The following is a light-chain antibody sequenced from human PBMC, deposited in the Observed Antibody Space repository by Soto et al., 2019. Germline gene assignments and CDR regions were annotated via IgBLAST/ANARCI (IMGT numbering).Light chain of an antibody. V-gene: IGKV3-20*01. CDR1: QTVSNNY. CDR2: GTS. Sequence: ETVLPQSPGSLSLSLGDSAPLSGRASQTVSNNYLAWYQQKPGQAPRLLIYGTSNRATGIPNRFSGSGSGTDFTLTISRLEPEDFVIYYCQQYGSSPWTVGQGTKVDIK. J-gene: IGKJ1*01. CDR3: QQYGSSPWT.